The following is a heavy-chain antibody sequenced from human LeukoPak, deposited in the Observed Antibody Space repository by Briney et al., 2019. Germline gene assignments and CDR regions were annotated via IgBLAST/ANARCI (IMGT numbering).Heavy chain of an antibody. D-gene: IGHD3-22*01. CDR2: INPSGGST. CDR3: ARDGKKNYYDRSGYYFDY. Sequence: ASVKVSCKASGYTFTSYYMHWVRQAPGQGLEWMGFINPSGGSTRYAQNFQGRVTMTRDMSTSTVYMELNSLRIEDTAVYYCARDGKKNYYDRSGYYFDYWGQGTLVTVSS. V-gene: IGHV1-46*01. J-gene: IGHJ4*02. CDR1: GYTFTSYY.